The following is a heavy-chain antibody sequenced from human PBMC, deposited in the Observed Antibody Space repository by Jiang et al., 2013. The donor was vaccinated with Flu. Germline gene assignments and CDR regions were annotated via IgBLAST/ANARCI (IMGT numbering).Heavy chain of an antibody. J-gene: IGHJ6*02. Sequence: GAEVKKPGASVKVSCKASGYTFTGYYMHWVRQAPGQGLEWMGWINPNSGGTNYAQKFQGWVTMTRDTSISTAYMELSRLRSDDTAVYYCAREMVVTAQGYAYYYYGMDVWGQGTTVTVSS. V-gene: IGHV1-2*04. D-gene: IGHD2-21*02. CDR2: INPNSGGT. CDR3: AREMVVTAQGYAYYYYGMDV. CDR1: GYTFTGYY.